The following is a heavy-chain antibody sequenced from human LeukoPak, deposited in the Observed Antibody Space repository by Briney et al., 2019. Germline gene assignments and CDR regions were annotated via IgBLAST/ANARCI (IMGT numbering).Heavy chain of an antibody. CDR1: GISLRSYS. CDR2: TSHDERNK. D-gene: IGHD2-21*01. V-gene: IGHV3-30*15. CDR3: AKGDEGAAYRTDF. Sequence: GGSLRLSCVASGISLRSYSVHWVRQAPGKGLEWVSLTSHDERNKKYADSVRGRCTISRDNSRDTVYLQLSNLRDEDTAVYFCAKGDEGAAYRTDFWGPGTRVTVSS. J-gene: IGHJ4*02.